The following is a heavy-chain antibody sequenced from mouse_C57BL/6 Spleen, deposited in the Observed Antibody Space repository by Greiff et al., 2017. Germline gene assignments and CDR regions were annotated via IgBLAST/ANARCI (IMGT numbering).Heavy chain of an antibody. V-gene: IGHV1-69*01. J-gene: IGHJ2*01. D-gene: IGHD1-1*01. CDR3: ARDYYGSRYFDY. CDR2: IDPSDSYT. CDR1: GYTFTSYW. Sequence: VQLQQPVAELVMPGASVKLSCKASGYTFTSYWMHWVKQRPGQGLEWIGEIDPSDSYTNYNQKFKGKSTLTVDNSSSTAYMQLSSLTSEDSAVYYCARDYYGSRYFDYWGQGTTLTVSS.